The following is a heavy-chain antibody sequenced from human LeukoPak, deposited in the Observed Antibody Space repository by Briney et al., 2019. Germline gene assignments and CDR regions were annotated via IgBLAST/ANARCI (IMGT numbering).Heavy chain of an antibody. V-gene: IGHV3-23*01. D-gene: IGHD5-24*01. Sequence: GGSLILSCAASFSNSALNWGRQAPGKGLEWVSTISNSGDTTYYADSVRGRFTISRDNSRNTLYLQMNSLRAEDTAVYYCVKSAGKDGYRDSFDIWGQGTLVTVSS. CDR1: FSNSA. J-gene: IGHJ3*02. CDR3: VKSAGKDGYRDSFDI. CDR2: ISNSGDTT.